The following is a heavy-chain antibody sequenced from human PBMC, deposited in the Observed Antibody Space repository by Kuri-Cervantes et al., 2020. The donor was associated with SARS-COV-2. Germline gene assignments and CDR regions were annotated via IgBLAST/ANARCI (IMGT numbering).Heavy chain of an antibody. CDR2: ISIRSDVT. Sequence: GESLKISCAASRFSFCSYAMGWIRQAPGKGLEYVSSISIRSDVTNYGDSVKGRFTISRDNSKNTLYLQMNSLRADDTAVYYCASKFPGQHPFDFWGQGTLVTVSS. D-gene: IGHD2-21*01. V-gene: IGHV3-23*01. CDR3: ASKFPGQHPFDF. CDR1: RFSFCSYA. J-gene: IGHJ4*02.